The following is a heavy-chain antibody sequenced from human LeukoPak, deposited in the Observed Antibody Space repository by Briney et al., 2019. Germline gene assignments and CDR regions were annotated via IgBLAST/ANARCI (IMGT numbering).Heavy chain of an antibody. V-gene: IGHV1-2*02. J-gene: IGHJ4*02. D-gene: IGHD6-6*01. Sequence: AAVKVSCKASGYTFTGYYMHWVRQAPVQGLEWMGWINPNSGGTNYAQKFQGRVTMTRDTSISTAYMELSRLRSDDTAVYYCARGSHSSSPYYFDYWGQGTLVTVSS. CDR3: ARGSHSSSPYYFDY. CDR2: INPNSGGT. CDR1: GYTFTGYY.